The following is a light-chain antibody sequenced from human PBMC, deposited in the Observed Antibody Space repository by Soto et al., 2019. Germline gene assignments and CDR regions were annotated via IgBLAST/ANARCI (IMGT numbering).Light chain of an antibody. CDR3: SSFTGASTI. CDR2: DVT. V-gene: IGLV2-8*01. J-gene: IGLJ1*01. Sequence: QSVLTQSPSASGSPGQSVTISCTGTSSDIGGYNSVSWYQQHPGKAPKVMIYDVTKRPSGVPDRFSGSKSGNTASLTVSGLQAEDEADYYCSSFTGASTIFGTGTKVTVL. CDR1: SSDIGGYNS.